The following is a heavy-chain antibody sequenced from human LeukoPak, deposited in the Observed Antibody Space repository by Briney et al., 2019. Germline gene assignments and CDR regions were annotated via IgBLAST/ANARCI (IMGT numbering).Heavy chain of an antibody. V-gene: IGHV3-7*01. Sequence: AGCLRLSCAVSGFTFSSYWMSWVRQAPGKGLEWVANIKQDGSDKYYVDSVKGRFTISRDNGKNSLSLQMNSLRAEDTAVYYCARGYYDSGGHGHYYFDYWGQGTLVTSSS. CDR3: ARGYYDSGGHGHYYFDY. CDR1: GFTFSSYW. CDR2: IKQDGSDK. J-gene: IGHJ4*02. D-gene: IGHD3-22*01.